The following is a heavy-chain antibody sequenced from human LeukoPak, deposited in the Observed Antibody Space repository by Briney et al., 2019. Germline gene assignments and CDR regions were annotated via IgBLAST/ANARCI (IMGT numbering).Heavy chain of an antibody. V-gene: IGHV1-2*02. CDR1: GYTFTGYY. Sequence: ASVKVSCKASGYTFTGYYMHWVRRAPGQGLEWMGWINPNSGGTNYAQKFQGRVTMTGDTSISTAYMELSRLRSDDTAVYYCARTRKGSYYNWFDPWGQGTLVTVSS. D-gene: IGHD3-10*01. CDR2: INPNSGGT. CDR3: ARTRKGSYYNWFDP. J-gene: IGHJ5*02.